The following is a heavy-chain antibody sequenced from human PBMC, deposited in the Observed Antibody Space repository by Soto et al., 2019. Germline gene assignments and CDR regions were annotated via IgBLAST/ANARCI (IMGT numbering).Heavy chain of an antibody. CDR2: IYHSGST. V-gene: IGHV4-30-2*01. Sequence: SETLSLTCAVSRGSISSGGYSRSWIRQPPEKGLEWIGYIYHSGSTYYNPSLKSRVTISVDRSKNQFSLKLSSVTAADTAVYYCAKAGRADDSSGDNAFDIWGHGTMVTVSS. D-gene: IGHD3-22*01. CDR3: AKAGRADDSSGDNAFDI. CDR1: RGSISSGGYS. J-gene: IGHJ3*02.